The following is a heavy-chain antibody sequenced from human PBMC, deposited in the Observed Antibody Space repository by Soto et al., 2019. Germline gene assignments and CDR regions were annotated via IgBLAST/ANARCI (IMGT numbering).Heavy chain of an antibody. D-gene: IGHD1-1*01. CDR3: ARGRYGDY. CDR2: ISAHNGNT. J-gene: IGHJ4*02. V-gene: IGHV1-18*01. Sequence: QVHLVQSGAEVKKPGASVKVSCKGSGYTFTSYGITWVRQAPGQGLEGMGWISAHNGNTDYAQKLQGRGTVTRDTSTSTAYMELRSLRSDDTAVYYCARGRYGDYWGQGALVTVSS. CDR1: GYTFTSYG.